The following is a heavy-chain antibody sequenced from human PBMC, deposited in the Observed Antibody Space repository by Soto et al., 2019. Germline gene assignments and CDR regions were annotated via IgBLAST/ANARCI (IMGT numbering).Heavy chain of an antibody. V-gene: IGHV3-30-3*01. CDR1: GFTFSSYA. D-gene: IGHD3-22*01. J-gene: IGHJ4*02. CDR2: ISYDGSNK. Sequence: GGSLRLSCAASGFTFSSYAMHWVRQAPGKGLEWVAVISYDGSNKYYADSVKGRFTISRDNSKNTLYLQMNSLRAEDTAVYYCARDWQGFMGQVVVITYNFDYWGQGTLVTVSS. CDR3: ARDWQGFMGQVVVITYNFDY.